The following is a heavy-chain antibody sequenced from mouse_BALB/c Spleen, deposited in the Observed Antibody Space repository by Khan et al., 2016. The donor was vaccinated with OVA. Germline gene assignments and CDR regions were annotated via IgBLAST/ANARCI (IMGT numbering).Heavy chain of an antibody. CDR2: INPSNGYT. J-gene: IGHJ3*01. D-gene: IGHD2-14*01. CDR1: GYTFTSYT. V-gene: IGHV1-4*01. CDR3: VRDGAYHRNDGWFAY. Sequence: QVRLQQSGVGLARPGASVKMSCKASGYTFTSYTIHWIKKRPGQGLEWIGYINPSNGYTNYNQKFKDKATLTTDKSSTTAYLQLSSLTSDDSAVYNCVRDGAYHRNDGWFAYWGQGTLVTVSA.